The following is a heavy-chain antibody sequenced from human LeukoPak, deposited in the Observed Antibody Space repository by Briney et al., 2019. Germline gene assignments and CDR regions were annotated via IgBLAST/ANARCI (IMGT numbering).Heavy chain of an antibody. J-gene: IGHJ4*02. D-gene: IGHD3-22*01. CDR2: ISSSSSTI. CDR1: GFTFSSYS. CDR3: ASAITMIVVPEDY. Sequence: GGSLRLSCTASGFTFSSYSMNWVRQAPGKGLEWVSYISSSSSTIYYADSVKGRFTISRDNAKNSLYLQMNSLRDEDTAVYYCASAITMIVVPEDYWGQGTLVTVSS. V-gene: IGHV3-48*02.